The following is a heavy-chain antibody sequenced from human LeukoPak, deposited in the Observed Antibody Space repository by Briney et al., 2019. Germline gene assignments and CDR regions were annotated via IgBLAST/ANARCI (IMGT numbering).Heavy chain of an antibody. J-gene: IGHJ6*02. Sequence: PGGSLRLSCAASGFTFSSYSMNWVRQAPGKGLEWVSSMSSSSSYIYYADSVKGRFTISRDNAKNSLYLQMNSLRAEDTAVYYCARVEGDSSSWSYYYYYGMDVWGQGTTVTVSS. D-gene: IGHD6-13*01. CDR2: MSSSSSYI. V-gene: IGHV3-21*01. CDR3: ARVEGDSSSWSYYYYYGMDV. CDR1: GFTFSSYS.